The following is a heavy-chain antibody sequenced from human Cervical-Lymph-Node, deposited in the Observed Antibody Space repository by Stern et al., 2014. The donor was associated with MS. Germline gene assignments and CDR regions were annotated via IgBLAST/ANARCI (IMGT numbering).Heavy chain of an antibody. V-gene: IGHV2-5*02. Sequence: EESGPTLVKPTQTLTLTCTFSGFSLSTSGVGVGWIRQPPGKALEWLALIYWDDDKRYSPSLKSRLTITKDTSKNQVVLTMTNMDPVDTATYYCAHSQYYYDSSGPSTYYFDYWGQGTLVTVSS. CDR3: AHSQYYYDSSGPSTYYFDY. CDR1: GFSLSTSGVG. J-gene: IGHJ4*02. CDR2: IYWDDDK. D-gene: IGHD3-22*01.